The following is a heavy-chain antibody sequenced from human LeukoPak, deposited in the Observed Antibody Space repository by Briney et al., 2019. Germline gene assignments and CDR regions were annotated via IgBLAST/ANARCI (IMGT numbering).Heavy chain of an antibody. CDR3: AIKLERRYYFDY. J-gene: IGHJ4*02. CDR1: GGTFSSYA. CDR2: IIPIFGTA. Sequence: SVKVSCKASGGTFSSYAISWVRQAPGQGLEWMGGIIPIFGTANYAQKFQGRVTITADESTSTAYMELSSLRSEDTAVYYCAIKLERRYYFDYWGQGTLVTVSS. V-gene: IGHV1-69*13. D-gene: IGHD1-1*01.